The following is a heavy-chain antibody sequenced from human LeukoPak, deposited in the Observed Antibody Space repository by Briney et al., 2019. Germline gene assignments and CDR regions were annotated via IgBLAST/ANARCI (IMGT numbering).Heavy chain of an antibody. J-gene: IGHJ4*02. Sequence: GGSLRLSCVASGFTFSSYWMHWVRQVPGKGLVWVSRINSDGSDTTYADSVKGRFTISRGNAKNTLYLQINSLRAGDTAVYYCARDFRRYFDHWGQGTLVTVSS. CDR1: GFTFSSYW. CDR2: INSDGSDT. V-gene: IGHV3-74*01. CDR3: ARDFRRYFDH.